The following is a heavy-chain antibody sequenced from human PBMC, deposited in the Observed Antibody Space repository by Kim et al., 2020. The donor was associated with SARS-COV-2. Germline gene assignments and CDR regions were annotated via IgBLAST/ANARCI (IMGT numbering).Heavy chain of an antibody. J-gene: IGHJ2*01. D-gene: IGHD3-10*01. CDR3: AGGYYYGSGRSYWYFDL. V-gene: IGHV1-69*13. CDR1: GGTFSSYA. Sequence: SVKVSCKASGGTFSSYAISWVRQAPGQGLAWMGGIIPIFGTANYAQKFQGRVTITADESTSTAYMELSSLRSEDTAVYYCAGGYYYGSGRSYWYFDLWGRGTLVTVSS. CDR2: IIPIFGTA.